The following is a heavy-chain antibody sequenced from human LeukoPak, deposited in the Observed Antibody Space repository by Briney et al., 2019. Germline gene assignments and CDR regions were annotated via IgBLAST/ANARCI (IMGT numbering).Heavy chain of an antibody. CDR1: GFTFGDYA. CDR2: IRSKGYGGTT. Sequence: PGGSLRLSCTVSGFTFGDYAMSWVRQAPGKGLKWVGLIRSKGYGGTTEYAASVKGRLTISRDDSKSIAYLQVESLKTEDTGVYYCTRGGQELGKGYFFDYWGQGILVTVSS. J-gene: IGHJ4*02. D-gene: IGHD6-13*01. V-gene: IGHV3-49*04. CDR3: TRGGQELGKGYFFDY.